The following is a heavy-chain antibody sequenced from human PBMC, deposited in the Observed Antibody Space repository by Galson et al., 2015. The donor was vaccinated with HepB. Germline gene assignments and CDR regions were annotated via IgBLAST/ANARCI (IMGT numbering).Heavy chain of an antibody. CDR2: TYYRSKWYN. J-gene: IGHJ5*02. Sequence: CAISGDSVSSNSAAWNWIRQSPSRGLEWLGRTYYRSKWYNDCAVSVKSRITINPDTSKNQFSLQLNSVTPEDTAVYYCAKTWRDRGLTYYYGSGSYWDWFDPWGQGTLVTVSS. CDR3: AKTWRDRGLTYYYGSGSYWDWFDP. V-gene: IGHV6-1*01. CDR1: GDSVSSNSAA. D-gene: IGHD3-10*01.